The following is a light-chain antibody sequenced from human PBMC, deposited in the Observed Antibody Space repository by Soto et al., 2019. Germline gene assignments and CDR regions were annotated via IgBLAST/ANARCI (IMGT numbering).Light chain of an antibody. V-gene: IGLV2-14*03. CDR1: SSDVGAYNS. Sequence: QSVLTQPASVSGSPGQSIAISCTGTSSDVGAYNSVSWYQQHPGRTPKLMIHDVSDRPSGVSNRFSGSKSGNTASLTISGLQAEDEAVYYFSSYTSSSTYVFGTGTKLTVL. CDR3: SSYTSSSTYV. CDR2: DVS. J-gene: IGLJ1*01.